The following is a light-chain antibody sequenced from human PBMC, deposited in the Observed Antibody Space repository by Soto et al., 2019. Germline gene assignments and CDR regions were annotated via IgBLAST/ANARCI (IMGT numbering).Light chain of an antibody. CDR2: EGI. V-gene: IGLV2-23*01. J-gene: IGLJ2*01. CDR3: SSYAGSSTGV. Sequence: QSALAQPASVSGSPGRSITISCTGTSSDLGSYDLVSWYQQRPGKAPKLIIYEGIKWPSGISDRFSGSKSAYTASLTISGLQADDEADYYCSSYAGSSTGVFGGGTKLTVL. CDR1: SSDLGSYDL.